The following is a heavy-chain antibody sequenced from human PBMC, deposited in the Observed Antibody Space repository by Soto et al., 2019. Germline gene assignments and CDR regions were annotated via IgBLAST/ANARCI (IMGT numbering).Heavy chain of an antibody. CDR3: ARLAREENPKVGSWYYFDY. Sequence: QVQLQESGPGLVKPSQTLSLTCTVSGGSISSGGYFWSWVRQHPGKGLEWIGNIYYSGRTYYNPSLKSRVTISVDTSKNQFSLKLSSVTAADTAVYYCARLAREENPKVGSWYYFDYWGQGTRVTVSS. V-gene: IGHV4-31*03. CDR2: IYYSGRT. D-gene: IGHD3-3*02. CDR1: GGSISSGGYF. J-gene: IGHJ4*02.